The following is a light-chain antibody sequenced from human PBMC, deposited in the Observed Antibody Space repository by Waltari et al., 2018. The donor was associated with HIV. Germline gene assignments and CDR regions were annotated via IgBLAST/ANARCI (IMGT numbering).Light chain of an antibody. CDR2: GAS. J-gene: IGKJ2*01. CDR3: QQYGRSPYT. CDR1: QSVSSSY. Sequence: IVLTQSPGTLSLSPGEGATLSCRASQSVSSSYLAWYQQKPGQAPRLLIYGASNRATGIPDRFRGSGSGTDFTFTISRLEPEDTAVYYCQQYGRSPYTFGQGTNLRIK. V-gene: IGKV3-20*01.